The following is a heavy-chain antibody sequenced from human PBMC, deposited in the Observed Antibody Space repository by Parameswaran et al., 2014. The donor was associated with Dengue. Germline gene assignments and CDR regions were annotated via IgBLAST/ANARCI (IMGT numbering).Heavy chain of an antibody. J-gene: IGHJ4*02. CDR3: ARGPMVGATYDY. V-gene: IGHV4-59*01. CDR1: GGSISSYY. CDR2: IYYSGST. D-gene: IGHD1-26*01. Sequence: ASETLSLTCTVSGGSISSYYWSWIRQPPGKGLEWIGYIYYSGSTNYNPSLKSRVTISVDTSKNQFSLKLSSVTAADTAVYYCARGPMVGATYDYWGQGTLVTVSS.